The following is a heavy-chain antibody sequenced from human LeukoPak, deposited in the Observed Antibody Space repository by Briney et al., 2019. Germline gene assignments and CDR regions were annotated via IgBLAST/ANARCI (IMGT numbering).Heavy chain of an antibody. Sequence: SETLSLTCTVSGGSIRSSYYYWGWIRQPPGKGLEWIGSIYDSGSTYYNPSLKSRVTISVDTSKNQFSLNLSSVAAADTAMYYCARADFHDTGGSITYWGQGTLVTVSS. V-gene: IGHV4-39*01. D-gene: IGHD2-8*02. J-gene: IGHJ4*02. CDR2: IYDSGST. CDR1: GGSIRSSYYY. CDR3: ARADFHDTGGSITY.